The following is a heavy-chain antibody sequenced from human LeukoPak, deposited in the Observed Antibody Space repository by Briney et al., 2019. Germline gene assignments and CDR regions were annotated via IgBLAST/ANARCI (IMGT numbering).Heavy chain of an antibody. D-gene: IGHD6-13*01. J-gene: IGHJ4*02. CDR1: GYTLSELS. Sequence: ASVKVSCKVSGYTLSELSMHWVRQAPGKGLEWMGGFDPEGGETIYAQKFQGRVTMTEDTSTDIAYMELSSLRPEDTAVYYCAIAGYSSSWYLDYWGQGTLVIVSS. CDR3: AIAGYSSSWYLDY. CDR2: FDPEGGET. V-gene: IGHV1-24*01.